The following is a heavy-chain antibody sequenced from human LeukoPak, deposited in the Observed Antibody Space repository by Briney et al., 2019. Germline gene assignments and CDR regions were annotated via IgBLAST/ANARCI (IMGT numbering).Heavy chain of an antibody. CDR3: VREAGYCAPVCVKTNWFDP. V-gene: IGHV3-23*01. J-gene: IGHJ5*02. CDR1: GFPFSSHA. D-gene: IGHD2-15*01. CDR2: ISNGKT. Sequence: GGSLRLSCAASGFPFSSHAMSWVRQPPGKGLEWVAAISNGKTYYAGSVRGRFAISRDDSTNTVYLHMNSLRDEDTALYHCVREAGYCAPVCVKTNWFDPWGQGTLATVSS.